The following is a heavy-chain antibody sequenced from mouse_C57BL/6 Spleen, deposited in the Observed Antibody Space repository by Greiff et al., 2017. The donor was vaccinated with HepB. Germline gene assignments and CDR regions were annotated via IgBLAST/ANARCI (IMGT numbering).Heavy chain of an antibody. CDR3: ARDRGRRSLYYAMDY. Sequence: EVKVVESEGGLVQPGSSMKLSCTASGFTFSDYYMAWVRQVPEKGLEWVANINYDGSSTYYLDSLKSRFIISRDNAKNILYLQMSSLKSEDTATYYCARDRGRRSLYYAMDYWGQGTSVTVSS. CDR2: INYDGSST. CDR1: GFTFSDYY. D-gene: IGHD1-1*01. J-gene: IGHJ4*01. V-gene: IGHV5-16*01.